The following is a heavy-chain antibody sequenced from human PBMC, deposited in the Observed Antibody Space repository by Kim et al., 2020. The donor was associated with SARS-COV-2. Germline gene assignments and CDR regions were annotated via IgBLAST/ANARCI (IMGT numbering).Heavy chain of an antibody. D-gene: IGHD3-10*01. CDR2: IYPGDSDT. Sequence: GESLKISCKGSGYSFTSYWIGWVRQMPGKGLEWMGIIYPGDSDTRYSPSFQGQVTISADKSISPAYLQWSSLKASDTAMYYCARQPGPYGSGSSQSDYWGQGTLVTVSS. J-gene: IGHJ4*02. CDR3: ARQPGPYGSGSSQSDY. V-gene: IGHV5-51*01. CDR1: GYSFTSYW.